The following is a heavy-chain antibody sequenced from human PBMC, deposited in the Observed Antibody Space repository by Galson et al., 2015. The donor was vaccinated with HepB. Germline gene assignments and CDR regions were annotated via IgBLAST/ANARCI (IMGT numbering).Heavy chain of an antibody. CDR3: AKAGGCSSETCLLALFDS. J-gene: IGHJ4*02. D-gene: IGHD2-2*01. Sequence: SLRLSCAASGFTFDTYAMNWVRQTPGKGLEWVSGISGSGLSTYYADSVKGRFTISRDNSKDTLYLQMISLRAEDTAVYYCAKAGGCSSETCLLALFDSWGRATLVTAS. CDR1: GFTFDTYA. V-gene: IGHV3-23*01. CDR2: ISGSGLST.